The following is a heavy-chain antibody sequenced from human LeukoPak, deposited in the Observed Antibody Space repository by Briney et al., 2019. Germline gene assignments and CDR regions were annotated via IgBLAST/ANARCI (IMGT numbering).Heavy chain of an antibody. CDR3: AELGITMIGGV. V-gene: IGHV3-48*03. CDR1: GFTFSSYE. CDR2: ISSSGSTI. J-gene: IGHJ6*04. D-gene: IGHD3-10*02. Sequence: GGSLRLSCAASGFTFSSYEMNWVRQAPGKGLEWVSYISSSGSTIYYADSVKGRFTISRDNAKNSLCLQKNSLRAEDTAVYYCAELGITMIGGVWGKGTTVTISS.